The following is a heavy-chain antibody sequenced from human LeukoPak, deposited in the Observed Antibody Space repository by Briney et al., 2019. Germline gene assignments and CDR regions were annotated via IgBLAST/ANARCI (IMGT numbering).Heavy chain of an antibody. CDR1: GFTFSSYA. CDR2: ISGSGGST. D-gene: IGHD3-10*01. J-gene: IGHJ4*02. CDR3: AKGRDYYGSGSLEY. Sequence: GGSLRLSCAASGFTFSSYAMSWVRQAPGKGLEWVSAISGSGGSTYYADSVKGRFTISRDNSKNTLYLQMNSLRAEDTAVYYCAKGRDYYGSGSLEYWGQGTLVTVSS. V-gene: IGHV3-23*01.